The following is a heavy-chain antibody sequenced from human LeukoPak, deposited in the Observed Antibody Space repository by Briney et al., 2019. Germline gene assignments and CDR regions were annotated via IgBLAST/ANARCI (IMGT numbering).Heavy chain of an antibody. Sequence: GGSLRLSCAASGFTLSSYAMSWVRQAPGKGLEWVSGITASGDSTYYADSVKGRFTMSRDNSKNTVYLQMNSLRVDDTAVYYCARRDIVVVVSASDYWGQGTLVTVSS. D-gene: IGHD2-15*01. CDR2: ITASGDST. CDR1: GFTLSSYA. CDR3: ARRDIVVVVSASDY. V-gene: IGHV3-23*01. J-gene: IGHJ4*02.